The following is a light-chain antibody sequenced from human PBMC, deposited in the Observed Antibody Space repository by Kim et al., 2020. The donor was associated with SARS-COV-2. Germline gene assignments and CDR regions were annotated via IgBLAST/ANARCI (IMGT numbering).Light chain of an antibody. Sequence: VSPGERATLSCRASQSVSSNLAWYQQNPGQAPRLLIYGTSTRATGIPARFSGSGSGTEFTLTISSLQSEDFAVYFCQQYNSWPLTFGGGTKVDIK. CDR2: GTS. CDR1: QSVSSN. CDR3: QQYNSWPLT. V-gene: IGKV3-15*01. J-gene: IGKJ4*01.